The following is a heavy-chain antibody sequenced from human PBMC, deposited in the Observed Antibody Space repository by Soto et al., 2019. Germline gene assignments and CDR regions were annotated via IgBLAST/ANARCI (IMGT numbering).Heavy chain of an antibody. V-gene: IGHV3-7*01. J-gene: IGHJ4*02. Sequence: HPGGTLRLSCTASGFTFSDSWMTWVRQAPGKGLEWVARIKPDESEKKYADSVKGRFSISRDNAKNSMYLQMDSLRGEDTAVYYFVSGSSNYSFCGQGSL. CDR2: IKPDESEK. CDR1: GFTFSDSW. CDR3: VSGSSNYSF. D-gene: IGHD4-4*01.